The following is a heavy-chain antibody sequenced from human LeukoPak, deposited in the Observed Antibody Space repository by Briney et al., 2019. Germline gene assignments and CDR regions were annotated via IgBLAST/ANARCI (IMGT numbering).Heavy chain of an antibody. V-gene: IGHV3-11*01. D-gene: IGHD6-13*01. CDR2: ISPGGSSI. J-gene: IGHJ4*02. CDR3: ARRSSLDY. Sequence: GGSLRLSCAASGFTFSDYYMGWIHQAPGKGLEWVSDISPGGSSISYADSVKGRFTISRDNAKSSLYLQMNNLRVEDTAVYYCARRSSLDYWGQGALVTVSS. CDR1: GFTFSDYY.